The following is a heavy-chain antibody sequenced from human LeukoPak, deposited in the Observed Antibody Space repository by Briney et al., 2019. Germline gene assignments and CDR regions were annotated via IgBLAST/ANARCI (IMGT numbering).Heavy chain of an antibody. V-gene: IGHV3-43D*03. CDR2: ISWDGGST. J-gene: IGHJ4*02. D-gene: IGHD2-15*01. CDR1: GFTFDDYA. Sequence: PGGSLRLSCAASGFTFDDYAMHWVRQAPGKGLEWVSLISWDGGSTYYADSVKGRFTISRDNSKNSLYLQMNSLRAKDTALYYCAKDQGDCSGGSCYYFDYWGQGTLVTVSS. CDR3: AKDQGDCSGGSCYYFDY.